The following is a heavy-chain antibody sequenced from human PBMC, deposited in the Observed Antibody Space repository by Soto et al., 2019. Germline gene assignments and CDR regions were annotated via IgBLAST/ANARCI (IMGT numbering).Heavy chain of an antibody. CDR2: IYYSGST. Sequence: LSLTCTVSGGSISTGGYYWSWIRQHPGKGLEWIGYIYYSGSTYYNPSLKSRDTISEDTSKNQFSLRPSSVTAADTAVYYCARYGRARYYYDSSGYSDSFDYWGQGTLVTVSS. CDR3: ARYGRARYYYDSSGYSDSFDY. J-gene: IGHJ4*02. D-gene: IGHD3-22*01. V-gene: IGHV4-31*03. CDR1: GGSISTGGYY.